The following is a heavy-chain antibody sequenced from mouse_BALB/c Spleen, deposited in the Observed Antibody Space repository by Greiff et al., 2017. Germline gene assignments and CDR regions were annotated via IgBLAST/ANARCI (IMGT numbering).Heavy chain of an antibody. CDR3: ARGAITTGYCYAMDD. D-gene: IGHD2-4*01. CDR2: ISSGSSTI. J-gene: IGHJ4*01. V-gene: IGHV5-17*02. Sequence: DVKLVESGGGLVQPGGSRKLSCAASGFTFSSFGMHWVRQAPEKGLEWVAYISSGSSTIYYADTVKGRFTISGDNPNNTLFLQMTSLRSEDTAMYYCARGAITTGYCYAMDDWGQGTSVTVSS. CDR1: GFTFSSFG.